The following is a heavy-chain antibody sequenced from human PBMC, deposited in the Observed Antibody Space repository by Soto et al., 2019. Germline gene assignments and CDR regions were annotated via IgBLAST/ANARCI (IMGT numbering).Heavy chain of an antibody. D-gene: IGHD3-10*01. CDR2: INHSGST. J-gene: IGHJ6*02. V-gene: IGHV4-34*01. CDR1: GGSFSGYY. CDR3: ARGQENYYGSGYYYGMDV. Sequence: SETLSLTCAVYGGSFSGYYWSWIRQPPGKGLEWIGEINHSGSTNYNPSLKSRVTISVDTSKNQFSLKLSSVTAADTAVYYCARGQENYYGSGYYYGMDVWGQGTTVT.